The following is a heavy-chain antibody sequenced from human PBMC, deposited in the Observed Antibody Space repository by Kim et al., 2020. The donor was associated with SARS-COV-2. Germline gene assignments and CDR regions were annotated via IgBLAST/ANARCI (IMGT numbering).Heavy chain of an antibody. J-gene: IGHJ6*01. V-gene: IGHV3-30*18. D-gene: IGHD3-10*01. CDR1: GFSFTTYG. Sequence: GSLRLSCAASGFSFTTYGMHWVRQAPGKGLEWVAVISTDGSNKYYADSVKGRFTIFRDISKNTLSLQMNSLRPEDTAVYYCSEAGIGERRYYFQVWG. CDR2: ISTDGSNK. CDR3: SEAGIGERRYYFQV.